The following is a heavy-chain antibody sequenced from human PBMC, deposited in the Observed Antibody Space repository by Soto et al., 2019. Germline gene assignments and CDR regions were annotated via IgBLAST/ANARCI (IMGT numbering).Heavy chain of an antibody. D-gene: IGHD2-21*01. J-gene: IGHJ3*01. CDR3: ARERAQGTCDPHTSHAFKL. CDR2: IVPVFGVP. Sequence: SVKVSCTASGATFSNYGISWVRQAPGQGLEWMGGIVPVFGVPNYAQKFQGRVTLTADKSTTTAYMELSSLRSEETAVYYCARERAQGTCDPHTSHAFKLCGQGTMVT. V-gene: IGHV1-69*10. CDR1: GATFSNYG.